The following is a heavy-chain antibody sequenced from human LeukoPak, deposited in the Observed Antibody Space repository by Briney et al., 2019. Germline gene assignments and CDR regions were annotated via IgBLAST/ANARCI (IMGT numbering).Heavy chain of an antibody. CDR1: GFTFSSYG. D-gene: IGHD3-10*01. CDR3: ARDHRPVTMVRGVMDY. CDR2: ISYDGSNK. J-gene: IGHJ4*02. Sequence: GRSLRLSCAASGFTFSSYGMHWVRQAPGKGLEWVAVISYDGSNKYYADSVKGRFTISRDNSKNTLYLQMNSLRPEDTAVYYCARDHRPVTMVRGVMDYWGQGTLVTVSS. V-gene: IGHV3-30*03.